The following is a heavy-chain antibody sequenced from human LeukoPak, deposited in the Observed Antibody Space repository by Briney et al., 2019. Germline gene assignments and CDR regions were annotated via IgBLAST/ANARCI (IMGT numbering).Heavy chain of an antibody. V-gene: IGHV4-59*11. CDR2: MYDSVRT. CDR1: AGSINSHY. Sequence: SETLSLTCTVSAGSINSHYWSWLRQAPGKGLEWIGYMYDSVRTKDNPTLKSRLTPSADTPKNQFSLRLSSVTAADTATYYCATIKRGSIYGYFDFWGQGILVTVSS. D-gene: IGHD5-18*01. J-gene: IGHJ4*02. CDR3: ATIKRGSIYGYFDF.